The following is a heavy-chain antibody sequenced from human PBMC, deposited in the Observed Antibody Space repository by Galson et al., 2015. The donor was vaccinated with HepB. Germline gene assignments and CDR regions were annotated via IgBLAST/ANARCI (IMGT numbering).Heavy chain of an antibody. V-gene: IGHV3-30*18. CDR3: AKGALWVTTYYNHMDV. CDR1: GFAFRTYA. Sequence: SLRLSCAASGFAFRTYAMHWVRQAPGKGLEWVAVISYDGSNEYYADSVKGRFTISRDNSKKTLYLQMNSLRTEDTAVYYCAKGALWVTTYYNHMDVWGKGTTVTVSS. J-gene: IGHJ6*03. CDR2: ISYDGSNE. D-gene: IGHD4-17*01.